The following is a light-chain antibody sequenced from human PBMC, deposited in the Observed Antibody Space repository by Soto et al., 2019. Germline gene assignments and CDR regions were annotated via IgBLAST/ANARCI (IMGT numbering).Light chain of an antibody. CDR3: SSYTSSSGV. Sequence: QSALTRPASVSGSPGQSITISCTGTSSDVGGYNYVSWYQQHPGKAPKLMIYEVSNRPSGVSNRFSGSKSGYTASLTISGLQAEDEADYYCSSYTSSSGVFGGGTKLTVL. CDR1: SSDVGGYNY. V-gene: IGLV2-14*01. J-gene: IGLJ3*02. CDR2: EVS.